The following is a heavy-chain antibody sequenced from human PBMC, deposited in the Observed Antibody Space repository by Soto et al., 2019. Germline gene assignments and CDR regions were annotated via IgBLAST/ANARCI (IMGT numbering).Heavy chain of an antibody. CDR2: ISGNGEII. V-gene: IGHV3-11*01. Sequence: LRLSCAASGFTFSDYYIHWIRRAPGKGLEWISYISGNGEIIQYAASARGRFTISRDNAENSVYLEMDSLRTEDTALYYCARDVDADFRTDFDYWGRGTLVTVSS. CDR1: GFTFSDYY. D-gene: IGHD4-17*01. CDR3: ARDVDADFRTDFDY. J-gene: IGHJ4*02.